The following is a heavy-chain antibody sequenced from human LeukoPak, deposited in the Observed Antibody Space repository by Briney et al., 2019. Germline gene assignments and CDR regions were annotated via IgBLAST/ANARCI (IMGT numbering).Heavy chain of an antibody. J-gene: IGHJ4*02. V-gene: IGHV3-66*01. CDR1: GFTVSSNY. D-gene: IGHD3-9*01. CDR3: ARAYYDILTGYDYFDY. Sequence: PGGSLRLSCAASGFTVSSNYMSWVRQAPGKGLEWVSVIYSGGSTYYADSAKGRFTISRDNSKNTLYLQMNSLRAEDTAVYYCARAYYDILTGYDYFDYWGQGTLVTVSS. CDR2: IYSGGST.